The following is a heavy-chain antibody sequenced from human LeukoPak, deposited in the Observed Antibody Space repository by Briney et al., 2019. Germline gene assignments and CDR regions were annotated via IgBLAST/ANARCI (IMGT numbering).Heavy chain of an antibody. CDR3: ARDYGGSSPFDY. V-gene: IGHV3-30*02. J-gene: IGHJ4*02. CDR1: GFTFSSYG. D-gene: IGHD4-23*01. CDR2: IHHDGSNK. Sequence: GGSLRLSCAASGFTFSSYGMHWVRQAPGKGLDWVAFIHHDGSNKYYADSVRGRFTISRDNSKNTLYLQMNSLRAEDTAVYYCARDYGGSSPFDYWGQGTLVTVSS.